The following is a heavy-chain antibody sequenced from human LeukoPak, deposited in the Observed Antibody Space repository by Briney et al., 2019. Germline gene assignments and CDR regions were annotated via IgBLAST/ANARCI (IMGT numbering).Heavy chain of an antibody. Sequence: GGSLRLSCAASGFTISSYEMNWVRQAPGKGLEWVSALYSAGNTYYADSVKGRFTISRDNSKNTLYFQMDSLRAEDTAVYYCARAVGGTIYFDYWGQGTLVTVSS. CDR3: ARAVGGTIYFDY. CDR1: GFTISSYE. J-gene: IGHJ4*02. D-gene: IGHD1-26*01. CDR2: LYSAGNT. V-gene: IGHV3-66*01.